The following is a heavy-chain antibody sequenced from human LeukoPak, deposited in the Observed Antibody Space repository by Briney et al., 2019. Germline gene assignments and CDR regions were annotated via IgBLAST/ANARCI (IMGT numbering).Heavy chain of an antibody. CDR3: ASGSREGYCSSTSCYNGNYYYGMDV. CDR1: GYTFSNYV. CDR2: INAGNGNT. J-gene: IGHJ6*02. V-gene: IGHV1-3*01. D-gene: IGHD2-2*02. Sequence: GASVKVSCKASGYTFSNYVMHWVRQAPGQRLEWMGWINAGNGNTKYSQKFQGRVTITRDTSASTAYMELSSLRSEDTAVYYCASGSREGYCSSTSCYNGNYYYGMDVWGQGTTVTVSS.